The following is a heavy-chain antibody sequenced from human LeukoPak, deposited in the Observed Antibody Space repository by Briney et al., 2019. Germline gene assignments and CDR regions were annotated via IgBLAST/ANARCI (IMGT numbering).Heavy chain of an antibody. J-gene: IGHJ4*02. CDR1: GFTVSSSY. CDR3: ARLAVAYFDY. CDR2: INSGGTT. Sequence: PGGSLRLSCAVSGFTVSSSYLSWVRRAPGKGLEWVSVINSGGTTYYADPVKGRFIISRDNSKNTLYLQMNSLRAEDTAVYYCARLAVAYFDYWGQGTLVTVSS. D-gene: IGHD6-19*01. V-gene: IGHV3-66*04.